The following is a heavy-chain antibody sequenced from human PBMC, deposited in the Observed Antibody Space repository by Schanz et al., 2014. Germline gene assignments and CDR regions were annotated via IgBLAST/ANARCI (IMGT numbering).Heavy chain of an antibody. CDR2: ISGGGGTT. D-gene: IGHD1-1*01. CDR3: AKIERNED. CDR1: GFTFSSYA. J-gene: IGHJ4*02. Sequence: EVQLLESGGGLVQPGGSLRLSCASSGFTFSSYAMSWVRQAPGKGLEWVSAISGGGGTTYYADSVKGRFTISRDNSKNTLYLQMNSLRAEDTAVYFCAKIERNEDWGQGTLVTVSS. V-gene: IGHV3-23*01.